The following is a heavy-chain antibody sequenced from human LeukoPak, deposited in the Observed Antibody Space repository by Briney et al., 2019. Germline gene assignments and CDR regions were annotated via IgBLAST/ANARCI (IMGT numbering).Heavy chain of an antibody. D-gene: IGHD3-9*01. Sequence: SGPTLVNPTQTLTLTCTFSGFSLSTSGVGVGWIRQPPGKALEWLALIYWDDDKRYSPSLKSRLTITKDTSKNQVVLTMTNMDPVDTATYYCAHRGRRYFYWFICYFDYWGQGTLVTVSS. J-gene: IGHJ4*02. V-gene: IGHV2-5*02. CDR1: GFSLSTSGVG. CDR2: IYWDDDK. CDR3: AHRGRRYFYWFICYFDY.